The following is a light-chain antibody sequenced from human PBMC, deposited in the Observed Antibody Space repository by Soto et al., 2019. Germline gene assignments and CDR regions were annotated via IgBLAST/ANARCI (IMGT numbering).Light chain of an antibody. Sequence: EIVLTQSPGTLSLSPGERATLSCRASQSVSRSYLAWYQQKPGQAPRLLIYGASSRATGIPDRFSGSGSGTDFHLTISRLEPEDFAVYYCQQYGSSPPWTFGQGTKVEIK. CDR1: QSVSRSY. CDR3: QQYGSSPPWT. J-gene: IGKJ1*01. CDR2: GAS. V-gene: IGKV3-20*01.